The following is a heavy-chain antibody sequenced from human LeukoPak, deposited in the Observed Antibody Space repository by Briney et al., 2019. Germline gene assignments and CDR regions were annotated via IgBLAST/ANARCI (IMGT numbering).Heavy chain of an antibody. J-gene: IGHJ4*02. CDR2: IYPGDSDT. Sequence: GESLKISCKGSGYSFTSYWIGWVRQMPGKGLEWMGIIYPGDSDTRYSPPFQGQVTISADKSISTAYLQWSSLKASDTAMYYCARRAQNCTNGVCYSYYFDYWGQGTLVTVSS. CDR3: ARRAQNCTNGVCYSYYFDY. D-gene: IGHD2-8*01. V-gene: IGHV5-51*01. CDR1: GYSFTSYW.